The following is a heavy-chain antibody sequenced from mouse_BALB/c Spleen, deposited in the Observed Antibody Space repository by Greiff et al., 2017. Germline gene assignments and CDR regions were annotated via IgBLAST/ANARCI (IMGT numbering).Heavy chain of an antibody. CDR1: GFTFSSYT. J-gene: IGHJ4*01. Sequence: EVQLVESGGGLVKPGGSLKLSCAASGFTFSSYTMSWVRQTPEKRLEWVATISSGGSYTYYPDSVKGRFTISRDNAKNTLYLQMSSLKSEDTAMYYCTREGYYGSSPYYYAMDYWGQGTSVTVAS. D-gene: IGHD1-1*01. V-gene: IGHV5-6-4*01. CDR2: ISSGGSYT. CDR3: TREGYYGSSPYYYAMDY.